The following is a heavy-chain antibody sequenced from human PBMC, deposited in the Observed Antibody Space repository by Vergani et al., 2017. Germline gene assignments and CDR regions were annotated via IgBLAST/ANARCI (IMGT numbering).Heavy chain of an antibody. V-gene: IGHV1-46*03. J-gene: IGHJ4*02. CDR1: GYTFSNYY. CDR2: INPSGGHT. D-gene: IGHD3-9*01. Sequence: QVQVVQSGAEVKKSGASVKVSCKTSGYTFSNYYMHWVRQAPGQGLEWMGIINPSGGHTNYAQKFQSRVTMTRDTSTSTVYMELSSLRSEDTAIYYCARRDYGILAGYRYWGQGTLVTVSA. CDR3: ARRDYGILAGYRY.